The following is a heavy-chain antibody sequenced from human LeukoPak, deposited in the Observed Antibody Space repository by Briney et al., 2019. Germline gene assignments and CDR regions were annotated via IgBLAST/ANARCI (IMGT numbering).Heavy chain of an antibody. CDR3: ARELSLTGTLDY. Sequence: SETLSLTCTVSGGSISSYYWSWIRQPPGKGPEWIGYIYYSGSTSYNPSLKSRVTISVDTSKNQFSLKLSSVTAADTAVYYCARELSLTGTLDYWGQGTLVTVSS. V-gene: IGHV4-59*01. CDR1: GGSISSYY. J-gene: IGHJ4*02. CDR2: IYYSGST. D-gene: IGHD1-7*01.